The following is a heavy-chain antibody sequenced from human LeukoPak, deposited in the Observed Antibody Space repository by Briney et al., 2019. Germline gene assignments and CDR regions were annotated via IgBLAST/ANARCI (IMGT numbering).Heavy chain of an antibody. CDR2: IYYSGTT. V-gene: IGHV4-39*01. Sequence: PSETLSLTCTVSGGSISSSSYSWGWIRQPPGKGLEWIVSIYYSGTTYYNPSLTSRVTISVDTSKIQFSLKLSSVAATDTAVYFCARLRFDFWSGCTHPYFDYWGQGTLVTVSS. CDR3: ARLRFDFWSGCTHPYFDY. CDR1: GGSISSSSYS. J-gene: IGHJ4*02. D-gene: IGHD3-3*01.